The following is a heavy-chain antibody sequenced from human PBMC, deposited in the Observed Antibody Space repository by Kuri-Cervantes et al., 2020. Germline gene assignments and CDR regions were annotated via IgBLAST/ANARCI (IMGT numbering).Heavy chain of an antibody. J-gene: IGHJ6*02. CDR1: GFTFSSYS. CDR3: ARDSSITMVRGVISNGMDV. V-gene: IGHV3-48*02. D-gene: IGHD3-10*01. CDR2: ISSSSSTI. Sequence: LSLTCAASGFTFSSYSMNWVRQAPGKGLEWVSYISSSSSTIYYADSVKGRFTISRDNAKNSLYLQMNSLRDEDTAVYYCARDSSITMVRGVISNGMDVWGQGTTVTVSS.